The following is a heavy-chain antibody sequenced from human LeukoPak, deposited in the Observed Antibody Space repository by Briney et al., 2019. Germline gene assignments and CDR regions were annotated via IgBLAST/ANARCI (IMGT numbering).Heavy chain of an antibody. Sequence: SETLSLTCAVYGGSFSVYYWSWIRQPPGKGLEWIGEINHSGSTNYNPSLKSRVTISVDTSKNQFSLKLSSVTAADTAVYYCALGYYYYGMDVWGQGTTVTVSS. V-gene: IGHV4-34*01. CDR1: GGSFSVYY. D-gene: IGHD3-16*01. J-gene: IGHJ6*02. CDR2: INHSGST. CDR3: ALGYYYYGMDV.